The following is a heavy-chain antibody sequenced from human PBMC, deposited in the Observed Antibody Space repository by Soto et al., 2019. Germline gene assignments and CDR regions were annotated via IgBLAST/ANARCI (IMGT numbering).Heavy chain of an antibody. CDR3: ARFDSSGYPLTPSWFDP. J-gene: IGHJ5*02. CDR2: IYYSGST. CDR1: GGSISSGGYY. D-gene: IGHD3-22*01. V-gene: IGHV4-31*03. Sequence: SETLSLTCTVSGGSISSGGYYWSWIRQHPGKGLEWIGYIYYSGSTYYNPSLKSRVTISVDTSKNQFSLKLSSVTAAGTAVYYCARFDSSGYPLTPSWFDPWGQGTLVTVSS.